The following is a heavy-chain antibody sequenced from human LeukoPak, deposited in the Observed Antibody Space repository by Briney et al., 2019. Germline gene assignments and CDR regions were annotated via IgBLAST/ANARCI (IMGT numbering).Heavy chain of an antibody. CDR3: VRNFDY. CDR1: GGSFSGHY. Sequence: SETLSLTCVVYGGSFSGHYWCWIRQPPGKGLEWIGDINQSGRANYNPSLKSQVTISIDTYKNQFSLNLNSVTAADTAVYYCVRNFDYWGQGTLVTVSS. CDR2: INQSGRA. J-gene: IGHJ4*02. V-gene: IGHV4-34*01.